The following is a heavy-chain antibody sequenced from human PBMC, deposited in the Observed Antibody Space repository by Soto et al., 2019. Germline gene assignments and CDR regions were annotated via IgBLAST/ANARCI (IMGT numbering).Heavy chain of an antibody. D-gene: IGHD3-22*01. CDR3: THRQRWLGDAFDI. CDR1: GFSLSTGGVG. V-gene: IGHV2-5*02. Sequence: QITLKESGPTLVKPTQTLTLTCTFSGFSLSTGGVGVGWIRQPPGKALEWLALIYWDDDKRYSPSLKSRLTTTRDPXKNQVVLRLTNMDPADTATYYCTHRQRWLGDAFDIWGQGTMVSVSS. CDR2: IYWDDDK. J-gene: IGHJ3*02.